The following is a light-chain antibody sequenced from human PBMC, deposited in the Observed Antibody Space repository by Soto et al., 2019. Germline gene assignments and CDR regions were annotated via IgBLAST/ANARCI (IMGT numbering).Light chain of an antibody. CDR3: QAWDSSTAWNV. CDR2: PDS. CDR1: KLGDKY. V-gene: IGLV3-1*01. Sequence: SYELTQPPSVSVSPGQTASITCSGDKLGDKYACWYQQKPGQSPVLVIYPDSKRPSGIPERFSGSNSGNTATLTISGTQSMDEEDYYCQAWDSSTAWNVFGTGTKLTVL. J-gene: IGLJ1*01.